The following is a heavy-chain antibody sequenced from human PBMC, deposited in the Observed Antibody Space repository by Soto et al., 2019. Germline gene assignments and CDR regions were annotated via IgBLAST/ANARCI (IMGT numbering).Heavy chain of an antibody. J-gene: IGHJ4*02. CDR1: GYNFNAYL. D-gene: IGHD3-3*01. CDR3: ARGPFKTSSFFFDY. CDR2: INPTVGST. Sequence: GASVKVSCKASGYNFNAYLMHWVRQAPGQGLEWLGRINPTVGSTHFAQKFVGRVAMTWDTSTGTVYLDLSDLRSDDTAVYYCARGPFKTSSFFFDYWGQGTPVTVSS. V-gene: IGHV1-46*02.